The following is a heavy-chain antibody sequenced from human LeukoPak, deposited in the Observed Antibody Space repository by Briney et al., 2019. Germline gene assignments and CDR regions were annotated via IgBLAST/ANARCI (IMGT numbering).Heavy chain of an antibody. D-gene: IGHD6-19*01. Sequence: GESLKISCKGSGYSFTSYWIGWVRQLPGKGLEWMGIIYPGDSDIRYSPSFQGQVTISVDKSISTAYLQWSSLKSSDTAMYFCARRGSSGWTNYFGYWGQGTLVTVSS. V-gene: IGHV5-51*01. CDR3: ARRGSSGWTNYFGY. CDR1: GYSFTSYW. J-gene: IGHJ4*02. CDR2: IYPGDSDI.